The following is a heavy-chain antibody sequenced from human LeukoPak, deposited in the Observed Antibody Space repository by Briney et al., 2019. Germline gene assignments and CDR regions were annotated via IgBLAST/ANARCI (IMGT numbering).Heavy chain of an antibody. J-gene: IGHJ4*02. CDR2: IKQDGNEK. V-gene: IGHV3-7*03. CDR1: GFTFSSYW. Sequence: GGSLRLSCAASGFTFSSYWMSWVRQAPGKGQEWVANIKQDGNEKYYVESVRGRFTISRDNAKNSLYLQMNSLRAEDTAVYYCARVVGLRYFDWLPHFDYWGQGTLVTVSS. CDR3: ARVVGLRYFDWLPHFDY. D-gene: IGHD3-9*01.